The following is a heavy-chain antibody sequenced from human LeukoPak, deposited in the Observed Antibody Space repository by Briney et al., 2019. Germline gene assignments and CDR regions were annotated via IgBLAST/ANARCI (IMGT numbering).Heavy chain of an antibody. CDR3: ARVGYCTNGVCYNWFDP. J-gene: IGHJ5*02. V-gene: IGHV4-39*01. D-gene: IGHD2-8*01. CDR2: IYYSGST. Sequence: SETLPLTCTVSGDSISRSSYYWGWIRQPPGKGLEWIGSIYYSGSTHYNPSLKSRVTISADPSKNQFSLKLASVTAADTSVYFCARVGYCTNGVCYNWFDPWGQGTLVTVSS. CDR1: GDSISRSSYY.